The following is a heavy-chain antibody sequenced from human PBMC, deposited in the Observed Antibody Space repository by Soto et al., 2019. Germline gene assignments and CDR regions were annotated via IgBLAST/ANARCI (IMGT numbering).Heavy chain of an antibody. J-gene: IGHJ4*02. D-gene: IGHD5-12*01. Sequence: QVQLQESGPGLVKPSETLSLTCTVSGGSISSYYWSWIRQPPGKGLEWIGYIYYSGSTNYNPSLKSRLTISVDTSKNQSSLKMSSVTAADTAVYYCARGEMARPNNYFDYWGQGTLVTVSS. CDR1: GGSISSYY. CDR3: ARGEMARPNNYFDY. V-gene: IGHV4-59*01. CDR2: IYYSGST.